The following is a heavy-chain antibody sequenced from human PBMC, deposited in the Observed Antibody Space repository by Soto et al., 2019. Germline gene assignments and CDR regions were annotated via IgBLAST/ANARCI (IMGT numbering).Heavy chain of an antibody. Sequence: QVQLVESGGGVVQPGRSLRLSCAASGFTVSRYGMHWVRQAPGKGLEWVSVISYDGSNKYSADSVKGRFTISRDNCKNTLYLQLNRLRAEDTAVYYCAKSGGQQLVPYYSCMDVWCQVTTVTVSS. V-gene: IGHV3-30*18. J-gene: IGHJ6*02. CDR2: ISYDGSNK. CDR3: AKSGGQQLVPYYSCMDV. CDR1: GFTVSRYG. D-gene: IGHD6-13*01.